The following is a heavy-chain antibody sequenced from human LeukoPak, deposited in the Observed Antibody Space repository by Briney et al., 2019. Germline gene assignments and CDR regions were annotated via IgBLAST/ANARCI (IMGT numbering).Heavy chain of an antibody. CDR2: IYYSGST. CDR1: GGSISPYY. V-gene: IGHV4-59*01. J-gene: IGHJ4*02. CDR3: ARGGDYRYYFDY. D-gene: IGHD4-17*01. Sequence: SETLSLTCTVSGGSISPYYWSWIRQPPGKGLEWIGYIYYSGSTNYDPSLKSRVSISVDTSKNQISLQLRSVTAADTAVYYCARGGDYRYYFDYWGQGTLVTVSS.